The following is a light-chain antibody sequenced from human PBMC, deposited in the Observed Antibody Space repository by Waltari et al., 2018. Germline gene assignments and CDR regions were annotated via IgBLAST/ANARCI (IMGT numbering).Light chain of an antibody. Sequence: QSALTQPASVSGSPGQSITISCTGTSGDIGGYNYVSWYQQHTGKAPKVIIYDVSSRPSGVSNRFSGSKSANTASLTISGLQAEDEADYYCTSYTTSSVLFGGGTKLTVL. CDR1: SGDIGGYNY. CDR2: DVS. J-gene: IGLJ2*01. V-gene: IGLV2-14*03. CDR3: TSYTTSSVL.